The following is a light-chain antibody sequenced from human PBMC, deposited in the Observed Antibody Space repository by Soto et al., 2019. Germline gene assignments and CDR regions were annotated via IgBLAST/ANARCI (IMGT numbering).Light chain of an antibody. CDR1: SSNIGAGYD. CDR2: GNS. CDR3: QSYDSSLSGPV. V-gene: IGLV1-40*01. Sequence: QSVLTQPPSVSGAPGQRVTISCTGTSSNIGAGYDVHWYQQLPGTAPKLLIYGNSNRPSGVPDRFSGSKSGTSASLAITGLQAEDEAEYYCQSYDSSLSGPVFGGWTKLTVL. J-gene: IGLJ3*02.